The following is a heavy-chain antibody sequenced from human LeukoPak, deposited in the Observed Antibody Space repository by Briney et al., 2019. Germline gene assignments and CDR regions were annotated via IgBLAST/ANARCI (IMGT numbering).Heavy chain of an antibody. CDR1: GFTFSSYE. CDR3: TRLRDISGYSP. V-gene: IGHV3-48*03. Sequence: PGGPLRLSCAASGFTFSSYEMNWVRQAPGKGLEWVSYISSSGSTIYYADSVKGRFTISRDNAKNSLYLQMNSLRAEDTAVYYCTRLRDISGYSPWGQGTLVTVSS. D-gene: IGHD3-22*01. J-gene: IGHJ5*02. CDR2: ISSSGSTI.